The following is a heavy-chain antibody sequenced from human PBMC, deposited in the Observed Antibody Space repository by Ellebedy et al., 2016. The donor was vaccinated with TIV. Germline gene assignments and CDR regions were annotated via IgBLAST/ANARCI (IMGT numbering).Heavy chain of an antibody. CDR2: ISSNGGST. CDR3: ARASSQSSGYYYYYYGMDV. V-gene: IGHV3-64*01. J-gene: IGHJ6*02. Sequence: GGSLRLSCAASGFTFSSYAMHWVRQAPGKGLEYVSAISSNGGSTYYANSVKGRFTISRDNSKNTLYLQMGSLRAEDMAVYYCARASSQSSGYYYYYYGMDVWGQGTTVSVSS. D-gene: IGHD3-22*01. CDR1: GFTFSSYA.